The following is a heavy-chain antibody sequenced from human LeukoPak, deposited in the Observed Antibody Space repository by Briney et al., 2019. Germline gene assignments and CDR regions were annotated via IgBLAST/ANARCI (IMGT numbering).Heavy chain of an antibody. J-gene: IGHJ4*02. Sequence: GGPLRFSCAASGFTFSSYAMSGVRQAPDKGLEWSSSISGDGDIYYTDSVEGRFTLSRDNSRITLYLQMNSLRAEDTAVYYCARSRSGSVAGTSGYWGQGTLVIVSS. D-gene: IGHD6-19*01. CDR2: ISGDGDI. CDR3: ARSRSGSVAGTSGY. V-gene: IGHV3-23*01. CDR1: GFTFSSYA.